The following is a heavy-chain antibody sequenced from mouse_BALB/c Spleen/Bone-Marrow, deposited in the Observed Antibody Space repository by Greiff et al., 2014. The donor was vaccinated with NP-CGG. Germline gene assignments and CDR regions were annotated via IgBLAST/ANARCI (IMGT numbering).Heavy chain of an antibody. CDR1: GYAFSTYW. D-gene: IGHD3-3*01. V-gene: IGHV1-80*01. Sequence: QVQLQQPGAELVRPGSSVKISCKASGYAFSTYWMNWVKQRPGQGLEWIGQIYPGDGDTNYNEKFKGKATLTADKSSSTASIQXXXLTSEEAAVYFCARVGCSFDYWGQGTTLTVSS. CDR3: ARVGCSFDY. CDR2: IYPGDGDT. J-gene: IGHJ2*01.